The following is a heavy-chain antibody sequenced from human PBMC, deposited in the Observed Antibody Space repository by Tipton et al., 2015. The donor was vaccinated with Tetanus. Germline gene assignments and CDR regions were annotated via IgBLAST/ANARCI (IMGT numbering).Heavy chain of an antibody. V-gene: IGHV3-7*01. CDR3: ARAPGVLLWFGELIGGYFDY. CDR1: GFTFSSYW. D-gene: IGHD3-10*01. J-gene: IGHJ4*02. Sequence: SLKLSCAASGFTFSSYWMSWVRQAPGKGLEWVANIKQDGSEKYYVDSVKGRFTISRDNAKNSLYLQMNSLRAEDTAVYYCARAPGVLLWFGELIGGYFDYWGQGTLVTVSS. CDR2: IKQDGSEK.